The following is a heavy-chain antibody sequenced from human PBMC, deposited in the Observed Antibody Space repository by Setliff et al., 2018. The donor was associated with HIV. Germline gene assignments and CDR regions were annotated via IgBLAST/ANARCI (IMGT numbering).Heavy chain of an antibody. Sequence: PGGSLRLSCAASGFTFSSYWMHWVRQAPGKGLEWVSAISGDGGDTAYADSLKGRFTISRDTSKNTLHLHMNSLRAEDTAVYYCATQPPAALSYYYYYMDVWGKGTTVTVSS. D-gene: IGHD2-2*01. J-gene: IGHJ6*03. V-gene: IGHV3-74*01. CDR3: ATQPPAALSYYYYYMDV. CDR1: GFTFSSYW. CDR2: ISGDGGDT.